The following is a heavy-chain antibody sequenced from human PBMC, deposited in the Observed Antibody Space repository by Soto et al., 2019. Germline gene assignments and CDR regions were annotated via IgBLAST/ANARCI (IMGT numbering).Heavy chain of an antibody. Sequence: LGESLKISCQGSGYSFTSYWIGWVRQMPGKGLEWMGIIYPGDSDTRYSPSFQGQVTISADKSISTAYLQWSSLKASDTAMYYCARFLAFCGGDCYYSPYFDYWGQGTLVTVSS. J-gene: IGHJ4*02. CDR3: ARFLAFCGGDCYYSPYFDY. CDR1: GYSFTSYW. V-gene: IGHV5-51*01. D-gene: IGHD2-21*02. CDR2: IYPGDSDT.